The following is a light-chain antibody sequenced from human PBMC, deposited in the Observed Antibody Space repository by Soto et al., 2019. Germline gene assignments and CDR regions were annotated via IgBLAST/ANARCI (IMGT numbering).Light chain of an antibody. V-gene: IGLV2-14*01. Sequence: QSALTQPASVSGSPGQSITISCTGTSSDVGGYNYVSWYQQQPGRAPKLMIHDVTYRPSGVSYRFSGSKSGNTASLTISGLQAEDEADYYYISYTHHTLYVFRTGTKVTVL. CDR1: SSDVGGYNY. CDR2: DVT. CDR3: ISYTHHTLYV. J-gene: IGLJ1*01.